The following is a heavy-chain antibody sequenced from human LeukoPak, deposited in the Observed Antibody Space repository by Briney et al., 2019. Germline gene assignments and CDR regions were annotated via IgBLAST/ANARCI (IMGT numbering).Heavy chain of an antibody. V-gene: IGHV3-11*04. J-gene: IGHJ4*02. CDR3: ARGPPMYSYGSSDYHYDYFNY. Sequence: GGSLRLSCAASGFTFSDYYMSWIRQAPGKGLEWVSYISSSGSTIYYADSVRGRFTISRDNSKNTLYLQMNNLRAEDTALYYCARGPPMYSYGSSDYHYDYFNYWGQGTLVTVSS. D-gene: IGHD3-22*01. CDR2: ISSSGSTI. CDR1: GFTFSDYY.